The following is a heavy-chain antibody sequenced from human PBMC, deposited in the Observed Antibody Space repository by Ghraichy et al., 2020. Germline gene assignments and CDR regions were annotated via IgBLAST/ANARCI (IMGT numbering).Heavy chain of an antibody. Sequence: SETLSLTCAVYGGSFSGYYWSWIRQPPGKGLEWIGEINHSGSTNYNPSLKSRVTISVDTSKNQFSLKLSSVTAADTAVYYCARAEVQDGYFDLWGRGTLVTVSS. CDR1: GGSFSGYY. CDR3: ARAEVQDGYFDL. V-gene: IGHV4-34*01. CDR2: INHSGST. J-gene: IGHJ2*01. D-gene: IGHD1-1*01.